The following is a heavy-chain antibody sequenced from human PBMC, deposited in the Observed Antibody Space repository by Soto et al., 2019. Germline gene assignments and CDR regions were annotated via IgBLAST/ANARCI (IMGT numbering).Heavy chain of an antibody. J-gene: IGHJ5*02. CDR3: AKDFFVADKTNWFDP. D-gene: IGHD2-15*01. Sequence: LRLSCAASGFTFSSYVMHWVRQAPGKGLEWVAVISYDGSNKYYADSVKGRFTISRDNSKNTLYLQMNSLRAEDTAVYYCAKDFFVADKTNWFDPWGQGTLVTVSS. CDR1: GFTFSSYV. V-gene: IGHV3-30*18. CDR2: ISYDGSNK.